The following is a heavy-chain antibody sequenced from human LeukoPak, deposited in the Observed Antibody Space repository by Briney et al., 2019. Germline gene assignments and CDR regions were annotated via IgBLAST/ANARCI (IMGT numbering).Heavy chain of an antibody. CDR3: AREGRRLWSDFDY. V-gene: IGHV3-30*01. CDR2: ISYDGSNK. Sequence: PGGSLRLSCAATGFTFSSYAMHWVRQAPGKGLEWVAVISYDGSNKYYADSVKGRFTISRDNSKNTLYLQMNSLRAEDTAVYYCAREGRRLWSDFDYWGQGTLVTVSS. D-gene: IGHD5-18*01. J-gene: IGHJ4*02. CDR1: GFTFSSYA.